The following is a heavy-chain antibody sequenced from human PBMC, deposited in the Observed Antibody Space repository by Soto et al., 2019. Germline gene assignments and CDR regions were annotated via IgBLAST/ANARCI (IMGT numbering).Heavy chain of an antibody. V-gene: IGHV4-39*01. CDR1: GGSISSSSYY. J-gene: IGHJ3*02. CDR2: IYYSGST. CDR3: ARGTTVTSAFDI. D-gene: IGHD4-17*01. Sequence: TLSLTCTVSGGSISSSSYYWGWIRQPPGKGLEWIGSIYYSGSTSYNPSLKRRVTISADTSKNQFSLKLSSVTAADTAVCYCARGTTVTSAFDIWGQGTRVTV.